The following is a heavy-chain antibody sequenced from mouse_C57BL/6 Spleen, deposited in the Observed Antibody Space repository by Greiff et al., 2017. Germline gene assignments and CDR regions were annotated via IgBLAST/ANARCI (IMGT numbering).Heavy chain of an antibody. D-gene: IGHD2-13*01. Sequence: QVQLQQPGAELVRPGSSVKLSCKASGYTFTSYWMHWVKQRPIQGLEWIGNIDPSDSGTHYNQKFKDKATLTVDKSSSTAYMQLSSLTSEDSAVYYCERGDGEGFDYWGQGTTLTVSS. CDR2: IDPSDSGT. CDR1: GYTFTSYW. CDR3: ERGDGEGFDY. V-gene: IGHV1-52*01. J-gene: IGHJ2*01.